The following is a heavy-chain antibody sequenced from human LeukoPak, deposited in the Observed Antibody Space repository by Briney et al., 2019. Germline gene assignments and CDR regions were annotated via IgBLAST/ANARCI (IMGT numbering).Heavy chain of an antibody. CDR2: ISGSGGST. D-gene: IGHD3-22*01. CDR1: GLTVNNNY. CDR3: AKDPRMGNYYDSREDDY. Sequence: GGSLRLSCAASGLTVNNNYMNWVRQAPGKGLEWVSAISGSGGSTYYADSVKGRFTISRDNSKNTLYLQMNSLRAEDTAVYYCAKDPRMGNYYDSREDDYWGQGTLVTVSS. V-gene: IGHV3-23*01. J-gene: IGHJ4*02.